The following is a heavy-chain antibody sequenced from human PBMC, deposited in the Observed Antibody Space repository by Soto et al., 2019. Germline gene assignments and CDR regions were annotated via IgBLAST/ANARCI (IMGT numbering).Heavy chain of an antibody. CDR2: INHSGST. D-gene: IGHD5-12*01. Sequence: SETLSLTCAVYGGSFSGYYWSWIRQPPGKGLEWIGEINHSGSTNYNPSLKSRVTISVDTSKNQFSLKLSSVTAADTAVYYCEPRGYDSGSVYFDYWGQGTLVTVSS. V-gene: IGHV4-34*01. CDR1: GGSFSGYY. CDR3: EPRGYDSGSVYFDY. J-gene: IGHJ4*02.